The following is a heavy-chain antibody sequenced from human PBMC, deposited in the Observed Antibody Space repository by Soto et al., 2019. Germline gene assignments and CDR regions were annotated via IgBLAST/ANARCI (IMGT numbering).Heavy chain of an antibody. Sequence: GGSLRLSCAASGFTFSDYYMSWIRQAPGKGLEWVSYISSSGSTIYYADSVKGRFTISRDNAKNSLYLQMNSLRAEDTAVYYCARESIVVVPADDYWGQGTLVTVSS. V-gene: IGHV3-11*01. CDR1: GFTFSDYY. CDR3: ARESIVVVPADDY. D-gene: IGHD2-2*01. J-gene: IGHJ4*02. CDR2: ISSSGSTI.